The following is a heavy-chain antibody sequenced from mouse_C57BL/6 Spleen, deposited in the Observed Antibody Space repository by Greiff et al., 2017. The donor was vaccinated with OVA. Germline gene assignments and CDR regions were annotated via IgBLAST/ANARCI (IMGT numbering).Heavy chain of an antibody. Sequence: DVKLQESGAELVKPGASVKLSCTASGFNIKDYYMHWVKQRTEQGLEWIGRIDPEDGETKYAPKFQGKATITADTSSNTAYLQLSSLTSEDTAVYYCARYPPLLRYFDVWGTGTTVTVSS. J-gene: IGHJ1*03. CDR1: GFNIKDYY. V-gene: IGHV14-2*01. CDR2: IDPEDGET. CDR3: ARYPPLLRYFDV. D-gene: IGHD1-2*01.